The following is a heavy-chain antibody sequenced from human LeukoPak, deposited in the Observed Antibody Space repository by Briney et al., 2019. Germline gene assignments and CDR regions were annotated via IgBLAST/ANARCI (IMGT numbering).Heavy chain of an antibody. CDR3: AREGPRYEIDY. V-gene: IGHV3-74*01. CDR1: GFTFSSYW. CDR2: INSDGSST. J-gene: IGHJ4*02. D-gene: IGHD5-12*01. Sequence: GGSLRLSCAASGFTFSSYWMHWVRQAPGKGLVWVSRINSDGSSTSYADSVKGRFTISRDNSKNTLYLQMNSLRAEDTAVYYCAREGPRYEIDYWGQGTLVTVSS.